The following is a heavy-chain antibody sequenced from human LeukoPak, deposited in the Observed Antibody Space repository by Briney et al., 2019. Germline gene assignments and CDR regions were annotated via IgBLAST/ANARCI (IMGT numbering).Heavy chain of an antibody. CDR2: ISYDGSNK. Sequence: PGRSLRLSCAASGFTFSSYGMHWVRQAPGKGLEWVAVISYDGSNKYYADSVKGRFTISRDNSKNTLYLQMNSLRAEDTAVYYCARDPGGINSYWGQGTLVTVSS. J-gene: IGHJ4*02. CDR3: ARDPGGINSY. D-gene: IGHD1-26*01. CDR1: GFTFSSYG. V-gene: IGHV3-30*03.